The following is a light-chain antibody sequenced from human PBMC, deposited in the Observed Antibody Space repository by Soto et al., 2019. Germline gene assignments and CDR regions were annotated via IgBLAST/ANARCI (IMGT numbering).Light chain of an antibody. CDR3: QTWGSGIVV. CDR2: LDSDGSH. Sequence: QSVLTQSPSASASLGASVKLTCSQSSGHSDFAIAWHQQQPEKGPRYLMKLDSDGSHSKGDGISDRFSGSSSGAERYLTISSLQSEDEADYYCQTWGSGIVVFGGGTKLTVL. V-gene: IGLV4-69*01. J-gene: IGLJ2*01. CDR1: SGHSDFA.